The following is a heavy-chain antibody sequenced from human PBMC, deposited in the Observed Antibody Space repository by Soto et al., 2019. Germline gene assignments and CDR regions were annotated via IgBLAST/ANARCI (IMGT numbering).Heavy chain of an antibody. CDR2: INAYNGNT. CDR3: ARAIAGGYGHTTLDY. D-gene: IGHD5-18*01. Sequence: QVHLVQSGAEVKKPGASVKVSCKASGYTFTHYGLSWVRQAPGQGLEWMGWINAYNGNTDYAHKVQGRVTVTTDTSXITAYMELRSLTSDDTAVYYCARAIAGGYGHTTLDYWGQGTLVTVSS. J-gene: IGHJ4*02. CDR1: GYTFTHYG. V-gene: IGHV1-18*01.